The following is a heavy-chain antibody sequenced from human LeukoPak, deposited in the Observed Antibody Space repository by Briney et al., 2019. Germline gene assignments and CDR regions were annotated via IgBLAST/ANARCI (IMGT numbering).Heavy chain of an antibody. D-gene: IGHD2-15*01. CDR1: GFDFSGSA. Sequence: PGGSLRLSCAAAGFDFSGSAVHWVRQTSGRGLEWLGRIRSRSKKYATTYTASVKGRFTISRDDSKDTAYLQMSGLQVEDTAIYYCTVRSDTSGQLGDWGQGTLVTVSS. V-gene: IGHV3-73*01. J-gene: IGHJ4*02. CDR3: TVRSDTSGQLGD. CDR2: IRSRSKKYAT.